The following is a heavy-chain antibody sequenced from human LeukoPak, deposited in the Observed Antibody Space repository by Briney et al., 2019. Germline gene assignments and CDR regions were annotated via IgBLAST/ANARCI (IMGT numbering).Heavy chain of an antibody. V-gene: IGHV4-59*08. D-gene: IGHD3-9*01. CDR2: IYYSGST. Sequence: SETLSLTCTVSGGSISSYYWSWIRQPPGKGLEWIGYIYYSGSTNYNPSLKSRVTISVDTSKNQFSLKLSSVTAADTAVYYCARETFYDLLTGQPHFDYWGQGTLVTVSS. J-gene: IGHJ4*02. CDR3: ARETFYDLLTGQPHFDY. CDR1: GGSISSYY.